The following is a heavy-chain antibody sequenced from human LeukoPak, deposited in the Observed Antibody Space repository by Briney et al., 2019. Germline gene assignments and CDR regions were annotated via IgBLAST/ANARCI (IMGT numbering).Heavy chain of an antibody. V-gene: IGHV4-34*01. Sequence: SETLSLTCAVSGASFSGYYWSWIRQPPGKGLEWIGEINHSGTTNYNSSLKSRVSISVDRSKKQFSLRLNSVTAADTAVYYCATDRYYGSGSYYKFDFWGQGILVTASS. CDR1: GASFSGYY. D-gene: IGHD3-10*01. J-gene: IGHJ4*02. CDR3: ATDRYYGSGSYYKFDF. CDR2: INHSGTT.